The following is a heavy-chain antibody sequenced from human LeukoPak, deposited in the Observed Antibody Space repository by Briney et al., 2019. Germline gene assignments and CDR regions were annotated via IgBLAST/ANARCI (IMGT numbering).Heavy chain of an antibody. D-gene: IGHD5-12*01. J-gene: IGHJ4*02. V-gene: IGHV3-21*01. CDR2: ISSSSSYI. CDR1: GFTFSSYS. CDR3: ARSPRSGYDDYFDY. Sequence: GGSLRLSCAASGFTFSSYSMNWVRQAPGKGLEWVSSISSSSSYIYYADSVKGRFTISRDNAKNSLYLQMNSLRAEDTAVYYCARSPRSGYDDYFDYWGQGTLVTVSS.